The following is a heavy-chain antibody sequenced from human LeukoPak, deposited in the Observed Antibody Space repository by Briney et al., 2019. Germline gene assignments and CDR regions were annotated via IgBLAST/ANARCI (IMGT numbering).Heavy chain of an antibody. CDR1: GGSFSGCY. CDR3: AKQVAVAANDAFDI. J-gene: IGHJ3*02. D-gene: IGHD6-19*01. CDR2: INHSGST. Sequence: PSETLSLTCAVYGGSFSGCYWSWIRQPPGKGLEWIGEINHSGSTNYNPSLKSRVTISVDTSKNQFSLKLSSVTAADTAVYYCAKQVAVAANDAFDIWGQGTMVTVSS. V-gene: IGHV4-34*01.